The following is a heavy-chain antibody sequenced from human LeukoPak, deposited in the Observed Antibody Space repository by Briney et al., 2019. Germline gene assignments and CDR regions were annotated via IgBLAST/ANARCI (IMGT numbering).Heavy chain of an antibody. V-gene: IGHV3-48*04. CDR1: GFTFSSYS. J-gene: IGHJ4*02. D-gene: IGHD6-6*01. CDR3: ARETYSSSSVDFDY. CDR2: ISSSSSTI. Sequence: GGSLRLSCAASGFTFSSYSMNWARQAPGKGLEWVSYISSSSSTIYYADSVKGRFTISRDNAKNSLYLQMNSLRAEDTAVYYCARETYSSSSVDFDYWGQGTLVTVSS.